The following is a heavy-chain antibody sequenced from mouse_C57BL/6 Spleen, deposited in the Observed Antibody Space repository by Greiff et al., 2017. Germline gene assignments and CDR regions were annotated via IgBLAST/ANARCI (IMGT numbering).Heavy chain of an antibody. CDR2: INYDGSST. J-gene: IGHJ2*01. D-gene: IGHD3-2*02. CDR1: GFTFSDYY. V-gene: IGHV5-16*01. Sequence: EVKLVESEGGLVQPGSSMKLSCTASGFTFSDYYMAWVRQVPEKGLEWVANINYDGSSTYYLDSLKSRFIISRDNAKNILYLQMSSLKSEDTATYYCARGTAQELVDYWGQGTTLTVSS. CDR3: ARGTAQELVDY.